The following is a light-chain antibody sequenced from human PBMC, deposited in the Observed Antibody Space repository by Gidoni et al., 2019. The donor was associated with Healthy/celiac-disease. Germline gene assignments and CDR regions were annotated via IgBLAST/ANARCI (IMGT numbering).Light chain of an antibody. CDR1: QSLVHSAGTTY. J-gene: IGKJ5*01. CDR3: MQGTHWPPIT. Sequence: DVGMTQSPLSLPVTLGQPASIPCRSSQSLVHSAGTTYLNWFQQRPGQSPRRLIYKVPNRDSGVPDRFSGSGSGTDFTLKISRVEAEDVGVSYCMQGTHWPPITFXQXTRLEIK. CDR2: KVP. V-gene: IGKV2-30*02.